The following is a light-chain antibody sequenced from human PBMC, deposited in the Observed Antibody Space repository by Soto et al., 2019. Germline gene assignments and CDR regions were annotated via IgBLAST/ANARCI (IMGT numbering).Light chain of an antibody. CDR1: QSVSSN. CDR3: QQYNNWPPWT. V-gene: IGKV3D-15*01. J-gene: IGKJ1*01. CDR2: GAS. Sequence: EVVMKQSPATLSLSPGESATLSCRASQSVSSNLAWYQQKPGQAPRLLIYGASTRATGIPATFSGSGSGTEFTLTISSLQSEDFAVYYCQQYNNWPPWTCGQGTKVDIK.